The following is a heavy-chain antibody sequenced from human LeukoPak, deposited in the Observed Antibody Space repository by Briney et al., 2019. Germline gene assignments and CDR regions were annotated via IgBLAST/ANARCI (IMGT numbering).Heavy chain of an antibody. CDR3: ARDHSSTGTYPADY. Sequence: PGGSLRLSCGASGFIFRSYGLHWVRQAPGKGLDWVAVTWNDGKKKYYADSVKGRFTISKDNSRNTVYLQMNSLRVEDSAVYYCARDHSSTGTYPADYWGQGTLVIVSS. CDR2: TWNDGKKK. CDR1: GFIFRSYG. V-gene: IGHV3-33*01. J-gene: IGHJ4*02. D-gene: IGHD1-26*01.